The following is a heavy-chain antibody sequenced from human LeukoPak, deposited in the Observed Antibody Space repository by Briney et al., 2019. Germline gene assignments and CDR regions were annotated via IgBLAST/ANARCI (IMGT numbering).Heavy chain of an antibody. V-gene: IGHV4-30-2*03. CDR3: ASSYCSGGSCYSGDAFDI. CDR2: IYHSGST. CDR1: GGSISSGGYS. J-gene: IGHJ3*02. Sequence: SQTLSLTCAVSGGSISSGGYSWSWIRQPPGEGLEWIGSIYHSGSTYYNPSLKSRVTISVDTSKNQFSLKLSSVTAADTAVYYCASSYCSGGSCYSGDAFDIWGQGTMVTVSS. D-gene: IGHD2-15*01.